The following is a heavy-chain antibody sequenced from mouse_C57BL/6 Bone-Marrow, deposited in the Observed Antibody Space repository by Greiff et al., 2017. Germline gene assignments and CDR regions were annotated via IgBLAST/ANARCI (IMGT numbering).Heavy chain of an antibody. CDR3: ARRWLLYYAMDY. CDR1: GFTFSDYY. V-gene: IGHV5-12*01. D-gene: IGHD2-3*01. CDR2: ISNGGGST. J-gene: IGHJ4*01. Sequence: EVQRVESGGGLVQPGGSLKLSCAASGFTFSDYYMYWVRQTPEKRLEWVAYISNGGGSTYYPDTVKGRFTISRDTAKNTLYLQMSRLKSEDTAMYYCARRWLLYYAMDYWGQGTSVTVSS.